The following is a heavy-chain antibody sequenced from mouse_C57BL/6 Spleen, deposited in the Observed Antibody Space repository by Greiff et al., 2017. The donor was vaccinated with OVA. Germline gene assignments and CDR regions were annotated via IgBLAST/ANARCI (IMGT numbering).Heavy chain of an antibody. V-gene: IGHV1-53*01. J-gene: IGHJ4*01. CDR3: ARRGGNWDDYYAMDY. Sequence: QVQLQQSGTELVKPGASVKLSCKASGYTFTSYWMHWVKQRPGQGLEWIGNINPSTGGTNYNEKFKSKATLTVDKSSSTAYMQLSSLTAEDSAVYYCARRGGNWDDYYAMDYWGQGTSVTVSS. D-gene: IGHD4-1*01. CDR2: INPSTGGT. CDR1: GYTFTSYW.